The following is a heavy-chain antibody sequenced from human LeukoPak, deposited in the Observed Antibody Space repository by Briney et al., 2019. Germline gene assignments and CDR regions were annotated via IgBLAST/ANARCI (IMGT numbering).Heavy chain of an antibody. J-gene: IGHJ4*02. CDR2: IYYSGST. D-gene: IGHD6-13*01. Sequence: SETLSLTCTVSGGSISSSSYYWGWIRQPPGKGLEWIGSIYYSGSTYYNPSLKSRVTISVDTSKNQFSLKLSSVTAADTAVYYCAKYSSSWYFDYWGQGTLVTVSS. V-gene: IGHV4-39*07. CDR1: GGSISSSSYY. CDR3: AKYSSSWYFDY.